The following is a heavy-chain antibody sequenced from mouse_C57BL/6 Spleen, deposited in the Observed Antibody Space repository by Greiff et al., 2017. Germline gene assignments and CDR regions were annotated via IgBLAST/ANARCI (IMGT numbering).Heavy chain of an antibody. D-gene: IGHD1-1*01. CDR2: IYPRSGNT. CDR1: GYTFTSYG. V-gene: IGHV1-81*01. J-gene: IGHJ2*01. CDR3: ARGGPTTVVEYYCDY. Sequence: VKLQQSGAELARPGASVKLSCKASGYTFTSYGISWVKQRTGQGLEWIGEIYPRSGNTYYNEKFKGKATLTADKSSSKAYMELRSLTSEDSAVYFCARGGPTTVVEYYCDYWGQGTTLTVAS.